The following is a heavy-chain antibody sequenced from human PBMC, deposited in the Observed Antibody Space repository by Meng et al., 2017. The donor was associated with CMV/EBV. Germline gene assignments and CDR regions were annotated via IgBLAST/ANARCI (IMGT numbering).Heavy chain of an antibody. D-gene: IGHD3-3*01. CDR1: GYSFTSYW. Sequence: KVSCKGSGYSFTSYWIGWVRQMPGKGLEWMGIIYPGDSDTRYSPSFQGQVTISADKSISTAYLQWSSLKASDTARYYCARAGDYDFWSGYYGMDVWGQGTTVTVSS. CDR3: ARAGDYDFWSGYYGMDV. J-gene: IGHJ6*02. CDR2: IYPGDSDT. V-gene: IGHV5-51*01.